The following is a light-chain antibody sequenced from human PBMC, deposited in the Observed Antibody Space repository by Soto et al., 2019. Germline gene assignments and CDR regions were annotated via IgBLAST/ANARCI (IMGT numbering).Light chain of an antibody. CDR2: RNN. Sequence: QAVVTQPPSASGTPGQRVTISCSGSSSNIGGNAVNWYQQLPGTAPKLLIYRNNQRFSGVPARFSGSKSGTSASLAISGLQSEDEADYYCAAWDDSLHGVVFGGGTKLTVL. V-gene: IGLV1-44*01. J-gene: IGLJ2*01. CDR1: SSNIGGNA. CDR3: AAWDDSLHGVV.